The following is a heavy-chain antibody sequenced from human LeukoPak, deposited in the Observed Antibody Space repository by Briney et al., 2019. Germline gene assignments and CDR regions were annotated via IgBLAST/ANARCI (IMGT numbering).Heavy chain of an antibody. CDR1: GGSISSYY. CDR2: IYYSGST. D-gene: IGHD3-22*01. V-gene: IGHV4-59*01. J-gene: IGHJ4*02. Sequence: PSETLSLTCTVSGGSISSYYWSWIRQPPGKGLEWIGYIYYSGSTNYNPSLKSRVTISVDTSKNQFSLKLSSVTAADTAVYYCARGTNYYDSSGYLPNYWGQGTLVTVSS. CDR3: ARGTNYYDSSGYLPNY.